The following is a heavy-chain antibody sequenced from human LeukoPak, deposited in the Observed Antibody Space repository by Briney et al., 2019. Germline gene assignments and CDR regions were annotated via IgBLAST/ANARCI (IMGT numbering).Heavy chain of an antibody. CDR3: TTDPLITMIVVVTPPR. Sequence: GGALRLSCAASGVSFKDHWMSWVRQAPGKGLEWVGLGKSKVAGGTLDYAAPVKGRFTISRDDSKNTLYLQMNSLKTEDTAVYYCTTDPLITMIVVVTPPRWGQGTLVTVSS. D-gene: IGHD3-22*01. V-gene: IGHV3-15*01. J-gene: IGHJ4*02. CDR1: GVSFKDHW. CDR2: GKSKVAGGTL.